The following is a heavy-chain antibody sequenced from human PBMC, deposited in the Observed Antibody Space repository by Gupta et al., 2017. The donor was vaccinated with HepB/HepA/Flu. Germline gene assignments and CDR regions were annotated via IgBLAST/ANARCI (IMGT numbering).Heavy chain of an antibody. V-gene: IGHV3-30-3*01. Sequence: QVQLVESGGGVVQPGRSLRLSCAASGFTFSSYAMHWVRQAPGKGLEWVAVISYDGSNKYYADSVKGRFTISRDNSKNTLYLKRKSRRAEDTAVYYCARDMGEYGGGDCPTGYFDYWGQGTLVTVSS. CDR1: GFTFSSYA. J-gene: IGHJ4*02. CDR2: ISYDGSNK. CDR3: ARDMGEYGGGDCPTGYFDY. D-gene: IGHD2-21*02.